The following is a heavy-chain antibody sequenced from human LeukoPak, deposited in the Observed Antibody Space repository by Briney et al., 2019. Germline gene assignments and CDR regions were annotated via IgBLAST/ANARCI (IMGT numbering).Heavy chain of an antibody. CDR1: GFTFSSYG. CDR3: ARQGVVGATGFDY. Sequence: GSLRLSCAASGFTFSSYGMHWVRQAPGKGLEWIGNIYYSGSTYNNPSLESRVIISVDTSKNQFSLKLTSVTAADTAVYYCARQGVVGATGFDYWGQGTLVTVSS. J-gene: IGHJ4*02. V-gene: IGHV4-39*01. D-gene: IGHD1-26*01. CDR2: IYYSGST.